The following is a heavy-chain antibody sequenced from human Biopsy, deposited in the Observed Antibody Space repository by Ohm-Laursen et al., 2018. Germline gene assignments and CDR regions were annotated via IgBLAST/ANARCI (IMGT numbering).Heavy chain of an antibody. CDR2: IIPMVGTV. CDR3: ARDGYDTGGYYYVD. D-gene: IGHD3-22*01. Sequence: SVKVFCNASGGTSNSFAISWVRQAPGQGLEWMGRIIPMVGTVNYAHKFQGRVTITADKYRRTAYMEVSSLRSEDTAVYYCARDGYDTGGYYYVDWGQGTLVTVSP. CDR1: GGTSNSFA. J-gene: IGHJ4*02. V-gene: IGHV1-69*04.